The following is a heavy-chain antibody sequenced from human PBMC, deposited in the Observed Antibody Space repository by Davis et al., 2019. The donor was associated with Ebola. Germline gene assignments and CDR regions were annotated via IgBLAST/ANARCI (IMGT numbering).Heavy chain of an antibody. V-gene: IGHV3-74*01. CDR2: INSDGSST. D-gene: IGHD1-26*01. J-gene: IGHJ4*02. CDR3: ARDLFSAIVGATTIDY. CDR1: GFTVSSNY. Sequence: PGGSLRLSCAASGFTVSSNYMSWVRQAPGKGLVWVSRINSDGSSTSYADSVKGRFTISRDNAKNTLYLQMNSLRSEDTAVYYCARDLFSAIVGATTIDYWGQGTLVTVSS.